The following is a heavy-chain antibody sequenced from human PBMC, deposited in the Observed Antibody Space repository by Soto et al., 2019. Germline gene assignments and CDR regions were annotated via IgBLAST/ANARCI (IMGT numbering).Heavy chain of an antibody. CDR1: GFTFSSYD. CDR3: ARDGLLGAFDI. V-gene: IGHV3-13*01. J-gene: IGHJ3*02. Sequence: EVQLVESGGGLVQPGGSLGLSCAASGFTFSSYDMHWVRQATGKGLEWVSAIGTAGDTYYPGSVKGRFTISRENAKNSLYLQMNSLRAGDTAVYYCARDGLLGAFDIWGQGTMVTVSS. CDR2: IGTAGDT. D-gene: IGHD2-15*01.